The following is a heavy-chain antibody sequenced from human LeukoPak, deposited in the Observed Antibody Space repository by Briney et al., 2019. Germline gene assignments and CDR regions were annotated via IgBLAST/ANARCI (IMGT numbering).Heavy chain of an antibody. D-gene: IGHD3-10*01. CDR2: IYSGGST. J-gene: IGHJ4*02. CDR1: GFTVGHNY. Sequence: GGSLRLSCAASGFTVGHNYMSWVRQAPGKGLEWVSVIYSGGSTYYADSVKGRFTISRDNSKNTLYLQMNSLRAEGTAVYYCASSRGFVKIDYWGQGTLVTVSS. V-gene: IGHV3-66*02. CDR3: ASSRGFVKIDY.